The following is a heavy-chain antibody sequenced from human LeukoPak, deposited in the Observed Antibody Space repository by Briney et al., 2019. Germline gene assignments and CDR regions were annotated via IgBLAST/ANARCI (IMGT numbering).Heavy chain of an antibody. D-gene: IGHD3-22*01. CDR3: ARRSDYYDSSAYYY. CDR1: GYTFTNYD. CDR2: MNPNSGNT. V-gene: IGHV1-8*03. Sequence: ASVKASCKASGYTFTNYDINWVRQATGQGLEWMGWMNPNSGNTGYAQKFQGRVTITRDTSIGTAYMELSSLRSADTAVYYCARRSDYYDSSAYYYWGQGTLVTVSS. J-gene: IGHJ4*02.